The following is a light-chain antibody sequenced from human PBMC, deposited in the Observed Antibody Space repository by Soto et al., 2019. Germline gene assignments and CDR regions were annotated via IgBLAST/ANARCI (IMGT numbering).Light chain of an antibody. Sequence: EIGMTQSPDTLSVSPGERATLSCKASQSVGTYLAWYQQNPGQAPRLLIYGASTRATGVPARFSGGGSGTEFTLNISSLQSEDFAIYHCQQYDNLPPWTFGQGTKVEIK. V-gene: IGKV3-15*01. CDR1: QSVGTY. CDR2: GAS. J-gene: IGKJ1*01. CDR3: QQYDNLPPWT.